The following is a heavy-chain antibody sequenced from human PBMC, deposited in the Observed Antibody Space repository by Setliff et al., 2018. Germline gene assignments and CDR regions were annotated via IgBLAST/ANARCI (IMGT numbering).Heavy chain of an antibody. J-gene: IGHJ6*03. CDR2: ISSSSSTI. Sequence: LRLSCAASGFTFSSYSMNWVRQAPGKGLEWVSYISSSSSTIYYADSVKGRFTISRDNAKNSLYLQMNSLRAEDTAVYYCARVEGVPAPYYMDVWGKGTTVTVS. V-gene: IGHV3-48*01. CDR3: ARVEGVPAPYYMDV. D-gene: IGHD2-2*01. CDR1: GFTFSSYS.